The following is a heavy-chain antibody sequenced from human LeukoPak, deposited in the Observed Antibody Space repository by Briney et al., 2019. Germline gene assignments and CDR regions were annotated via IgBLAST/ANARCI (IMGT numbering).Heavy chain of an antibody. Sequence: PGGSLRLSCTASGFTFSDYGMHWVRQAPGNGLEWVATIWYEERTKYYIDSVKGRFTISRDNSKNTFYLRMNSLRVDDTAIYYCAKEGIYLKSSLEDWGQGTLVTVSS. D-gene: IGHD5-12*01. V-gene: IGHV3-33*06. CDR3: AKEGIYLKSSLED. CDR1: GFTFSDYG. CDR2: IWYEERTK. J-gene: IGHJ4*02.